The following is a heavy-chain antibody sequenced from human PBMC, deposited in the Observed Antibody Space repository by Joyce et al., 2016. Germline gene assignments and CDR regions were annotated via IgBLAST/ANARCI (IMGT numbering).Heavy chain of an antibody. CDR1: GFIFSSYS. CDR3: ARDVLTTVTKAYGY. J-gene: IGHJ4*02. Sequence: EVQLVESGGGLVKPGESLRRSCTASGFIFSSYSMTWVRQAPGEGREWVSSISRDNTYIFHAYSGKGRFTISRDNARNSLYLQMNSLRAEDTAVYYCARDVLTTVTKAYGYWGQGTLVAVSS. CDR2: ISRDNTYI. V-gene: IGHV3-21*01. D-gene: IGHD4-11*01.